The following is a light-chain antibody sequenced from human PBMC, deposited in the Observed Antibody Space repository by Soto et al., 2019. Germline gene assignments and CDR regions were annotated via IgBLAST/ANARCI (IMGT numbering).Light chain of an antibody. J-gene: IGKJ2*03. Sequence: EIVLTQSPGTLSLSPGESATLSCRASQSVSSTNLAWYQQKPGQSPRLVMFGASSRATGIPDRFSGSGSGTDYTITISRLEPEDFAVYYCLQYGSSPVSFGEGTKLEIK. CDR3: LQYGSSPVS. V-gene: IGKV3-20*01. CDR1: QSVSSTN. CDR2: GAS.